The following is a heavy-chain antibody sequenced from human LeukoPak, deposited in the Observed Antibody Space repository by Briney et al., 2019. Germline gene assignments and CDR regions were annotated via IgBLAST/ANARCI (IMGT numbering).Heavy chain of an antibody. V-gene: IGHV4-59*08. J-gene: IGHJ4*02. CDR1: GGSISSYY. CDR2: IYYSGST. D-gene: IGHD3-22*01. CDR3: ARRLLSGDSSAFDY. Sequence: SETLSLTCTVSGGSISSYYWSWIRQPPGKGLQWIGYIYYSGSTNYNPSLKSRVTISVDTSKNQFSLKLSSVTAADTAVYYCARRLLSGDSSAFDYWGQGTLVTVSS.